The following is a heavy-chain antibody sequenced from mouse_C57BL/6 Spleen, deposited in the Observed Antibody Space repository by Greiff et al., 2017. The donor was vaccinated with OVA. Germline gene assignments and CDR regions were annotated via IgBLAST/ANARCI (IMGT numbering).Heavy chain of an antibody. J-gene: IGHJ1*03. CDR1: GYTFTDYY. CDR2: INPYNGGT. Sequence: EVKLMESGPVLVKPGASVKMSCKASGYTFTDYYMNWVKQSHGKSLEWIGVINPYNGGTSYNQKFKGKATLTVDKSSSTAYMELNSLTSEDSAVYYCARFRDYDDGWYFDVWGTGTTVTVSS. D-gene: IGHD2-4*01. V-gene: IGHV1-19*01. CDR3: ARFRDYDDGWYFDV.